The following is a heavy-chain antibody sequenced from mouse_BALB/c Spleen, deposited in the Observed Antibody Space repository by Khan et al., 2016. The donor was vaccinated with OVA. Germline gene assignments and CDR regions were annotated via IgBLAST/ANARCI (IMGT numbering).Heavy chain of an antibody. CDR3: TSTGTAWFAY. CDR2: IYPGSGNT. Sequence: QVQLKESGAELARPGASVKLSCKASGYTFTDYYINWVKQRTGHGLEWIGEIYPGSGNTYYNEKFKGKATLTADKSSRTVYMQLSSLTSEDSAVYFCTSTGTAWFAYWGQGTLVTVSA. V-gene: IGHV1-77*01. D-gene: IGHD4-1*02. J-gene: IGHJ3*01. CDR1: GYTFTDYY.